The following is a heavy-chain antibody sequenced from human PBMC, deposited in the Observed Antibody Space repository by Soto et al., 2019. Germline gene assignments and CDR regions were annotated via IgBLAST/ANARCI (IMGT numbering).Heavy chain of an antibody. Sequence: SVKVSCKSSGGTFSSHSINWVRQAPGQGLEWMGGIIPIFGPANFAKKFQGRVTITADESTTTAYMELSSLTSEDTAVYYCATGSFTSTGGRIGYHYNAMDVWGQGTTVTAP. V-gene: IGHV1-69*13. D-gene: IGHD1-1*01. J-gene: IGHJ6*02. CDR1: GGTFSSHS. CDR3: ATGSFTSTGGRIGYHYNAMDV. CDR2: IIPIFGPA.